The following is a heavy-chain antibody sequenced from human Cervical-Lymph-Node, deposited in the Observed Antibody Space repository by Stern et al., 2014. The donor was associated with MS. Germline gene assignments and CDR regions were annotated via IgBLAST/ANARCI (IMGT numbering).Heavy chain of an antibody. CDR1: GFIFNDYG. CDR2: INWNGDIT. V-gene: IGHV3-20*04. D-gene: IGHD1-14*01. Sequence: EVQLVESGGRVVRPGWSLRLSCAASGFIFNDYGMSWVRQTPGKGLEWVSGINWNGDITGYADSVKGRFTISRDNTKNSLYLQMDTLRAEDTALYYCARGYRTTSDYWGQGTLVTVSS. CDR3: ARGYRTTSDY. J-gene: IGHJ4*02.